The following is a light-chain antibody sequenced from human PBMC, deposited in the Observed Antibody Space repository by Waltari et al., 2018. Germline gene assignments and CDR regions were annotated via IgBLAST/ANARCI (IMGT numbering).Light chain of an antibody. CDR2: GAS. CDR1: QSVSSSY. CDR3: HQYGSSPFT. J-gene: IGKJ3*01. Sequence: EIVLTQSPGTLSLSPGERATLSCRASQSVSSSYLAWYQQKPGQAPRLLIYGASNRATGIPDRFSGSGSGTDFTLTISRLEPEDFAVYYCHQYGSSPFTFGPGTKENVK. V-gene: IGKV3-20*01.